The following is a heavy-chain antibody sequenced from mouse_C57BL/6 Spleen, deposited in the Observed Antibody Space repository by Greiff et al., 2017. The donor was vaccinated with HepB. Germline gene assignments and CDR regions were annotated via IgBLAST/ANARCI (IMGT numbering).Heavy chain of an antibody. CDR2: INPSSGYT. CDR1: GYTFTSYT. J-gene: IGHJ2*01. D-gene: IGHD1-1*01. CDR3: APLNTTVVGFDY. V-gene: IGHV1-4*01. Sequence: QVQLQQSGAELARPGASVKMSCKASGYTFTSYTMHWVKQRPGQGLEWIGYINPSSGYTKYNQKFKDKATLTADKSSSTAYMQLSSLTSEDSAVYYCAPLNTTVVGFDYWGQGTTLTVSS.